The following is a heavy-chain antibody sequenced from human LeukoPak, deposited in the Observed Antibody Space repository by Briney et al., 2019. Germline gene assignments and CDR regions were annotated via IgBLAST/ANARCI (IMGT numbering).Heavy chain of an antibody. Sequence: PSETLSLTCTVSGGSISSGGYYWSWIRQPPGKGLEWIGYIYHSGSTYYNPSLKSRVTISVDRSKNQFSLKLSSVTAADTAVYYCARELVAAAGLSSFGYWGQGTLVTVSS. CDR3: ARELVAAAGLSSFGY. CDR2: IYHSGST. J-gene: IGHJ4*02. V-gene: IGHV4-30-2*01. D-gene: IGHD6-13*01. CDR1: GGSISSGGYY.